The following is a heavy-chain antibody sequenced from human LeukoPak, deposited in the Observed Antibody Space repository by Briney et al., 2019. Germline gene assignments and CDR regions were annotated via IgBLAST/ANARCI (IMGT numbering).Heavy chain of an antibody. D-gene: IGHD1-7*01. CDR3: ARGGVSGTGTTSDY. CDR1: GFTFNTYA. V-gene: IGHV3-48*02. Sequence: GGSLRLSCVASGFTFNTYAIHWVRQAPGKGLEWVSYISSSSTIYYADSVKGRFTISRDNAKNSLYLQMNSLRDEDTAVYYCARGGVSGTGTTSDYWGQGTLVTVSS. J-gene: IGHJ4*02. CDR2: ISSSSTI.